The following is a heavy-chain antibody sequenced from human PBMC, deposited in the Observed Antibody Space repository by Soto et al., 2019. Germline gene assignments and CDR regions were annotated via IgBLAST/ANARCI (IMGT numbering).Heavy chain of an antibody. J-gene: IGHJ6*02. CDR3: ARVNCSSSSCYGLNTMDV. V-gene: IGHV1-69*01. CDR1: GGSFSSHV. CDR2: IIPMFGTI. D-gene: IGHD2-2*01. Sequence: QVQLVQSGAEVKKPGSSVKVSCKASGGSFSSHVINWVRQAPGQGLEWMGGIIPMFGTINYAQKFKNRVTITADESTSTGSMEVTRLRYEDTAVYYCARVNCSSSSCYGLNTMDVWGLGTTVTVSS.